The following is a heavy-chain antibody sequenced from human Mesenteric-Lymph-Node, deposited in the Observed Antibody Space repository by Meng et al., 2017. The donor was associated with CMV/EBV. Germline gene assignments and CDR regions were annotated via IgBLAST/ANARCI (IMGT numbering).Heavy chain of an antibody. CDR2: IKQDGSEK. D-gene: IGHD1-1*01. V-gene: IGHV3-7*03. CDR3: GKGSRGSNWYDFDY. Sequence: ESLRLSCAASGFTFSSYWMSWVRQAPGKGLEWVANIKQDGSEKYYVDSVKGRFTISRDNSKNTLYLQMNSLRTEDTAVYYCGKGSRGSNWYDFDYWGQGTMVTVSS. CDR1: GFTFSSYW. J-gene: IGHJ4*02.